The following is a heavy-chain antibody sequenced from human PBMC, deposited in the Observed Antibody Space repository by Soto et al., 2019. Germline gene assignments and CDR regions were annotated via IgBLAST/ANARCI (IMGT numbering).Heavy chain of an antibody. CDR1: GGSISSSSYY. J-gene: IGHJ6*02. Sequence: QLQLQESGPGLVKPSETLSLTCTVSGGSISSSSYYWGWIRQPPGKGLEWIGSIYYSGSTYYNPSLKSRVTISVDTSKNQFSLKLSSVTAADTAVYYCASGGITMIPTVYYYYGMDVWGQGTTVTVSS. D-gene: IGHD3-22*01. CDR3: ASGGITMIPTVYYYYGMDV. CDR2: IYYSGST. V-gene: IGHV4-39*01.